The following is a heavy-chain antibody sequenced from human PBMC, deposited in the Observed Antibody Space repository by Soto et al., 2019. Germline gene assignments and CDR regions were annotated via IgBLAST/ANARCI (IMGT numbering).Heavy chain of an antibody. D-gene: IGHD5-12*01. Sequence: SETLSLTCTVSGGSISSYYWSWIRQPPGKGLEWIGYIYYSGSTNYNPSLKSRVTISVDTSKNQFSLKLSSVTAADTAVYYCARERGYGGYGRRFDYWGQGTLVTVSS. CDR3: ARERGYGGYGRRFDY. V-gene: IGHV4-59*01. CDR2: IYYSGST. CDR1: GGSISSYY. J-gene: IGHJ4*02.